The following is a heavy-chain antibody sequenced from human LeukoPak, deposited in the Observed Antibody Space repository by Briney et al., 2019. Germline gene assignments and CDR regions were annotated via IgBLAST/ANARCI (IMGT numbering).Heavy chain of an antibody. D-gene: IGHD5-12*01. Sequence: PGGSLRLSCAASGFTFSNYGLSWVRQAPGKGLEWVSVISGSGGNTDYADSVKGRYTISRDNSKTTVYLQMNSLRAEDTAVYYCAKGYSGYEPHSWYGSSIKYYYYMDVWGKGTMVTVSS. V-gene: IGHV3-23*01. CDR2: ISGSGGNT. CDR1: GFTFSNYG. CDR3: AKGYSGYEPHSWYGSSIKYYYYMDV. J-gene: IGHJ6*03.